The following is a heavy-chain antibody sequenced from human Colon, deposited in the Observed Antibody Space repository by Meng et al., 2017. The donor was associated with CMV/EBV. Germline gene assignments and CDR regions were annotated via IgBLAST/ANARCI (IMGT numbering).Heavy chain of an antibody. J-gene: IGHJ4*02. D-gene: IGHD1-26*01. CDR1: GFTFGGYW. V-gene: IGHV3-21*01. CDR3: ARGVGGSYSDY. Sequence: GESLKISCAASGFTFGGYWMHWLRQAPGKGLVWVSSISSSSSYIYYADSVKGRFTISRDNAKNSLYLQMNSLRAEDTAVYYCARGVGGSYSDYWGQGTLVTVSS. CDR2: ISSSSSYI.